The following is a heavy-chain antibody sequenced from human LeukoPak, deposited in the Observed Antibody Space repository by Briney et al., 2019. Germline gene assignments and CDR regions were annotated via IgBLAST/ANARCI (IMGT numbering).Heavy chain of an antibody. CDR2: ISSSSSTI. CDR1: GFTFSSYS. D-gene: IGHD6-13*01. Sequence: GGSLRLSCAASGFTFSSYSMNWVRQAPGKGLEWVSYISSSSSTIYYADSVKGRFTTSRDNAKNSLYLQMNSLRAEDTAVYYCARDILLYSSSRGYWGQGTLVTVSS. J-gene: IGHJ4*02. V-gene: IGHV3-48*01. CDR3: ARDILLYSSSRGY.